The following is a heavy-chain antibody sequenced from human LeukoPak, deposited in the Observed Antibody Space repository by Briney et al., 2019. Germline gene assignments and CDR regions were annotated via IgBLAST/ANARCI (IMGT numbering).Heavy chain of an antibody. CDR3: ARDIGRYCSGGSCYSSDWFDP. CDR1: GGSISSYY. J-gene: IGHJ5*02. CDR2: IYYIGIT. V-gene: IGHV4-59*01. D-gene: IGHD2-15*01. Sequence: PSETLSLTCTVSGGSISSYYWSWIRQPPGKGLEWIGYIYYIGITNYNPSLRSRVTISVDTSKNQFSLKLSSVSAADTAVYYCARDIGRYCSGGSCYSSDWFDPWGQGILVTVSS.